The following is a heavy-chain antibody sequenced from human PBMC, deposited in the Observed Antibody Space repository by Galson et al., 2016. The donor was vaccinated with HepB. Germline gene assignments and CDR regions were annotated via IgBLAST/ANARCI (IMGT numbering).Heavy chain of an antibody. CDR2: IFSNDEK. CDR1: GFSLTNARMG. CDR3: ARIVNLVPSTHYYGMDV. Sequence: PALVKPTQTLTLTCTVPGFSLTNARMGVSWIRQPPGKALEWLAHIFSNDEKSYSTSLKSRLTISKDTSKSQVVLTMTNVDPVDTGSYYCARIVNLVPSTHYYGMDVWGQGTTVTVSS. J-gene: IGHJ6*02. D-gene: IGHD4/OR15-4a*01. V-gene: IGHV2-26*01.